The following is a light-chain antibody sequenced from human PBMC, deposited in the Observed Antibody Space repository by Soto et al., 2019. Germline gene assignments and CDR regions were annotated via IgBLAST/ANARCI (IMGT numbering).Light chain of an antibody. CDR3: QQYGSSPSLT. CDR1: QSVSSSY. J-gene: IGKJ4*01. Sequence: EIVLTQSPGTLSLSPGERATLSCRASQSVSSSYLAWYQQKPGQAPRLLIYGASSRATGFPDRFSGSGSGTDFTLTISRLEPEDFAVYYCQQYGSSPSLTFGGGTKVDIK. CDR2: GAS. V-gene: IGKV3-20*01.